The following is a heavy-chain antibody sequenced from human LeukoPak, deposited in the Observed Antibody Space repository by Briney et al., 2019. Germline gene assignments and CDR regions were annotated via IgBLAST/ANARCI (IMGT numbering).Heavy chain of an antibody. D-gene: IGHD6-13*01. CDR2: IYYSGST. J-gene: IGHJ4*02. CDR3: ARGGTRIAAAGLDY. V-gene: IGHV4-59*02. CDR1: AGSVSSYY. Sequence: SETLSLTCTVSAGSVSSYYWTWVRQPPGKGLEWNGYIYYSGSTNYKPSLKSRVTISLDTSKNQFSLKLSSVTAADTAVYYCARGGTRIAAAGLDYWGQGTLVTVSS.